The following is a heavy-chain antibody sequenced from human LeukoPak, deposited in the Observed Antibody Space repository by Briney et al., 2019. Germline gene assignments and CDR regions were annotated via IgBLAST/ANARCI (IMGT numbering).Heavy chain of an antibody. CDR2: MNPNSGNT. D-gene: IGHD2-2*01. CDR3: ARGPLVRLPSAFDP. V-gene: IGHV1-8*01. J-gene: IGHJ5*02. CDR1: GYTFTSYD. Sequence: ASVKVSCKASGYTFTSYDINWVRQATGHGLEWMGGMNPNSGNTGSAQRFQGRVTMTRDTSRSTAYMELSSLTSEDTAVYYCARGPLVRLPSAFDPWGQGTLVTVSS.